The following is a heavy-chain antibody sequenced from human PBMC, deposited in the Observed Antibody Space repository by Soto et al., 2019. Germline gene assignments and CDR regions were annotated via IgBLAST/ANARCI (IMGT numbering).Heavy chain of an antibody. CDR1: GGSISSGGYY. J-gene: IGHJ5*02. V-gene: IGHV4-31*03. CDR3: ARGMRYCSGGSGYHNGFDP. Sequence: QVQLQESGPGLVKPSQTLSLTCTVSGGSISSGGYYWSWIRQHPGKGLEWIGYIYYSGSTYYTPSLKSRVTIAVDTSKNQCSLKLSSVTAADTAVYDCARGMRYCSGGSGYHNGFDPWGQGTLVTVSS. CDR2: IYYSGST. D-gene: IGHD2-15*01.